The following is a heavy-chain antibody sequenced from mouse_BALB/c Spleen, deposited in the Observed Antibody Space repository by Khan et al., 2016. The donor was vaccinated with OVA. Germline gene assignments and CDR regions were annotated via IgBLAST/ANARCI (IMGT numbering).Heavy chain of an antibody. V-gene: IGHV5-6*01. Sequence: EVELVESGGDLVKPGGSLKLSCAASGFTFSSYSMSLVRQTPDKRMVWVATFSSDGDYTYFTDCVKGRFTISRDNAKNTLNLQMNSLKSEDTALYYCAKHLCGSFAYGGQGTLVTVSA. CDR3: AKHLCGSFAY. J-gene: IGHJ3*01. CDR2: FSSDGDYT. CDR1: GFTFSSYS.